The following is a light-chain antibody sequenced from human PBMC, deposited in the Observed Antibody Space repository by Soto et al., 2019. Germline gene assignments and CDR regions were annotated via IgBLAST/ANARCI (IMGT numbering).Light chain of an antibody. J-gene: IGKJ5*01. CDR3: QIYNSAPFT. Sequence: QSSQTPCSLSVTXXDRVTISCRASQGISNYLAWYQQKPGQVPKLLIYVASTLQSGVPSRFSGRGSGTDFSLSISSLQPEDVATYYCQIYNSAPFTFGQGTRLAL. CDR2: VAS. V-gene: IGKV1-27*01. CDR1: QGISNY.